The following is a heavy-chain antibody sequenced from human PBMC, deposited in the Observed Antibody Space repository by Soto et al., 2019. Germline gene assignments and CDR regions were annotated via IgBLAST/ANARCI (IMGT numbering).Heavy chain of an antibody. CDR3: TRADSDVVILPDVRPLFDL. D-gene: IGHD2-21*02. Sequence: QVQLVQSGAEVKKPGASVKVSCKTSGYDFFKYNMHWVRQAPGQGLEWMGVINPNGGYTRHAQKFQGRVIMTRVTSSKIVYMELSGLTSADTAMYYCTRADSDVVILPDVRPLFDLWRQGALVTVS. J-gene: IGHJ4*02. CDR1: GYDFFKYN. V-gene: IGHV1-46*01. CDR2: INPNGGYT.